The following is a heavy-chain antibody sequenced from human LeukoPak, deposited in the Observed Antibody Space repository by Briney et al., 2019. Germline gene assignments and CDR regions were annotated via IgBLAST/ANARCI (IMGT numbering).Heavy chain of an antibody. CDR2: IRSKANSYAT. CDR1: GFTFSGSA. V-gene: IGHV3-73*01. J-gene: IGHJ6*03. CDR3: TRGPGESLGNQGYMDV. D-gene: IGHD1-14*01. Sequence: PGGSLRLSCAASGFTFSGSAMHWVRQASGKGLEWVGRIRSKANSYATAYAASVKGRFTISRDDSKSIAYLQMNSLKTEDTAVYYCTRGPGESLGNQGYMDVWGKGTTVTVSS.